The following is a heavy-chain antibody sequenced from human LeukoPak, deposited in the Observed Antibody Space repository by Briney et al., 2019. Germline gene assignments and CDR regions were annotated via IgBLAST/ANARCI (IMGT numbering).Heavy chain of an antibody. CDR1: GFTFSSYW. Sequence: PGGSLRLSCAASGFTFSSYWMRWVRQAPGKGLEWVSIIYIGGSTEYTDSVKGRFTISRDNSKNTLYLQMNSLRTEDTAVYYCARGYYGSGSASNWFDPWGQGTLVTVSS. V-gene: IGHV3-66*01. CDR2: IYIGGST. CDR3: ARGYYGSGSASNWFDP. D-gene: IGHD3-10*01. J-gene: IGHJ5*02.